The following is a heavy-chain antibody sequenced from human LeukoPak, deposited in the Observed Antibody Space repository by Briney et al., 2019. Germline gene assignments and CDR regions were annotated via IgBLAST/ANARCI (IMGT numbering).Heavy chain of an antibody. V-gene: IGHV4-34*01. CDR3: ARAALAVAGYFDY. J-gene: IGHJ4*02. Sequence: SETLSLTCAVYGGSFSDYYWTWIRQAPGKGLEWIGEINHSGSTNYNPSLKSRVTISVDKSKNQFSLKLSSVTAADTAVYYCARAALAVAGYFDYWGEGTLVTVSS. CDR2: INHSGST. CDR1: GGSFSDYY. D-gene: IGHD6-19*01.